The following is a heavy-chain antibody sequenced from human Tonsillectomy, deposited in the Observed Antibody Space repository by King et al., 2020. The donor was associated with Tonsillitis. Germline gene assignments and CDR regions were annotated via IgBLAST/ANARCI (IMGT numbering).Heavy chain of an antibody. CDR1: GFTFSSYW. CDR2: IKQDGSEE. Sequence: EVQLVESGGGLVQPGGSLRLSCAASGFTFSSYWMTWVRQSPGKGLEWVASIKQDGSEEYYVDYVKGRFTISRDNTKNSLYLQMNSLRAEDTAVYYCARDRLDYGGNFDGFDYWGQGTLVTVSS. V-gene: IGHV3-7*03. D-gene: IGHD4-23*01. CDR3: ARDRLDYGGNFDGFDY. J-gene: IGHJ4*02.